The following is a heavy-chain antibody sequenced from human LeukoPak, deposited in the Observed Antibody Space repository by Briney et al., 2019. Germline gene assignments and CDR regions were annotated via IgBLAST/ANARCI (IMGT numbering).Heavy chain of an antibody. CDR2: IYWDDDK. Sequence: SGPTLVKPTQTLTLICTFSGFSLSTSGVGVAWIRQPPGEALEWLALIYWDDDKRYSPSLKSRLTITKDTSKNQVVLIMTNMDPVDTGTYYCAHSSDLYDSSGSYPYYFDYWGQGTLVTVSS. D-gene: IGHD3-22*01. CDR1: GFSLSTSGVG. J-gene: IGHJ4*02. V-gene: IGHV2-5*02. CDR3: AHSSDLYDSSGSYPYYFDY.